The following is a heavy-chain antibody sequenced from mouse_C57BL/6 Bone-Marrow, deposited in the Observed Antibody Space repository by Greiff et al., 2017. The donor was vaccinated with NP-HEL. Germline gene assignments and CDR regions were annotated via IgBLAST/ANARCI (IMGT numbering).Heavy chain of an antibody. CDR3: ARSPNLLLRLEAMDY. D-gene: IGHD1-1*01. Sequence: VQLQQPGAELVKPGASVKMSCKASGYTFTSYWITWVKQRPGQGLEWIGDIYPGSGSTNYNEKFKSKATLTVDTSSSTAYMQLSSLTSEDSAVYYCARSPNLLLRLEAMDYWGQGTSVTVSS. CDR2: IYPGSGST. CDR1: GYTFTSYW. V-gene: IGHV1-55*01. J-gene: IGHJ4*01.